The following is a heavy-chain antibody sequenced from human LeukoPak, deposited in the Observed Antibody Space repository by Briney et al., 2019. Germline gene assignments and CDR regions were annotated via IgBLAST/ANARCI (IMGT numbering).Heavy chain of an antibody. J-gene: IGHJ3*02. CDR2: IYHSGST. V-gene: IGHV4-30-2*01. CDR1: GGSISSGGYY. D-gene: IGHD1-26*01. CDR3: ARTGGSYYHEAFDI. Sequence: SETLSLTCTVSGGSISSGGYYWSWIRQPPGKGLEWIGYIYHSGSTYYNPSLKSRVTISVDRSKNQFSLKLSSVTAADTAVYYCARTGGSYYHEAFDIWGQGTMVTVSS.